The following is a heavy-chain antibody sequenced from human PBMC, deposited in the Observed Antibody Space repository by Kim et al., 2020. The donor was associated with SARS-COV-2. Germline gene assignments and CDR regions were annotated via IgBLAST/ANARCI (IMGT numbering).Heavy chain of an antibody. V-gene: IGHV4-39*01. D-gene: IGHD3-16*02. CDR3: ARAFRGNDYLGGNYRPYWYFDL. CDR2: VYYSGTT. J-gene: IGHJ2*01. Sequence: SETLSLTCTVSGGSINSISHYWGWLRQPPGKGLEWIGNVYYSGTTYYNPSLKSRVTISVDTSNNQFYLKLTSVTAADTAVYYCARAFRGNDYLGGNYRPYWYFDLWGRGTLVTVSS. CDR1: GGSINSISHY.